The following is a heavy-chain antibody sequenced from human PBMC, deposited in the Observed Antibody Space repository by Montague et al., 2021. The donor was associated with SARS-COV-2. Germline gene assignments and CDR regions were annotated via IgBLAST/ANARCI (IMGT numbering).Heavy chain of an antibody. J-gene: IGHJ4*02. CDR3: ARPGSGYSYGSGAFDY. D-gene: IGHD5-18*01. CDR2: IYYTEXT. Sequence: SETLSLTCTVSGGSISNSIYYWDWIRQPPGEGLEWFGSIYYTEXTXYXXXXKXRVTISIDTSKNQFSLKLSSVTAADTAVYYCARPGSGYSYGSGAFDYWGQGTLVTVSS. V-gene: IGHV4-39*01. CDR1: GGSISNSIYY.